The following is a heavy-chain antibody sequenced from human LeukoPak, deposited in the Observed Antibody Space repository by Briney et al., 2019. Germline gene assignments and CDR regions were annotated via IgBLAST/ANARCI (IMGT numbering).Heavy chain of an antibody. J-gene: IGHJ4*02. CDR3: ALMSYGSTAAAYFDY. CDR2: IYYSGST. CDR1: GGSISSSSYY. D-gene: IGHD6-13*01. V-gene: IGHV4-39*01. Sequence: SETLSLTCTVSGGSISSSSYYWGWIRQPPGQGLEWIGSIYYSGSTYYNPSLKSRVTISVDTSKNQFSLKLSSVTAADTAVYYCALMSYGSTAAAYFDYWGQGTLVTVSS.